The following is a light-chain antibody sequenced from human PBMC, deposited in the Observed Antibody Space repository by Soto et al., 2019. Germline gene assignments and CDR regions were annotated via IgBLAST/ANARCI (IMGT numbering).Light chain of an antibody. J-gene: IGKJ5*01. V-gene: IGKV3D-15*01. Sequence: EIVMTQSPATLSVSPGERATLSCRAIQSVSSNLAWYQQKPGQAPRLLIYGASSRATGIPDRFSGSASGTEFTLTISSLLSEDFAVYYCQQCSFWPRITFGQGTRLEI. CDR1: QSVSSN. CDR3: QQCSFWPRIT. CDR2: GAS.